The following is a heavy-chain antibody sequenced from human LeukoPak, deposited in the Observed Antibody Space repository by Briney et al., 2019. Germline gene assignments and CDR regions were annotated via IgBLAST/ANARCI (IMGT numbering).Heavy chain of an antibody. J-gene: IGHJ6*03. V-gene: IGHV4-4*07. CDR2: IYFGGST. D-gene: IGHD2-15*01. CDR1: GDSISSFY. Sequence: SETLFLTCNVSGDSISSFYWNWIRQSAGKGLEWIGRIYFGGSTYSSPSLKSRVTMSLDTSKNQFSLKLSSVTAADTAVYYCARLGRGIRYCSGGSCYSDVGYYYYYMDVWGKGTTVTVSS. CDR3: ARLGRGIRYCSGGSCYSDVGYYYYYMDV.